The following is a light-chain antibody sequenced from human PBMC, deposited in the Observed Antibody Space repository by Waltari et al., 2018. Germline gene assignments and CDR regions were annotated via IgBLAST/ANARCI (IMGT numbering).Light chain of an antibody. CDR1: ISDVGGYTY. V-gene: IGLV2-14*03. Sequence: QSALTQPASVSGSPGQSITISCTGTISDVGGYTYVSWYQQYPGKVTKVLIYDVSIRPSWFPNRFSGSKSVNTASLSISGLQPDDEADYYCCSYTSRNTLVFGGGTKLTVL. CDR3: CSYTSRNTLV. J-gene: IGLJ3*02. CDR2: DVS.